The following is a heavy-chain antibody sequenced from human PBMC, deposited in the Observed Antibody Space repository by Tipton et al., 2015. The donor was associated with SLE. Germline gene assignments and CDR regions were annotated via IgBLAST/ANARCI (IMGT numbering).Heavy chain of an antibody. V-gene: IGHV4-39*01. CDR3: ARTRYCSSTSCYTPHAFDI. CDR1: GGSISSSSYY. J-gene: IGHJ3*02. CDR2: IYYSGST. Sequence: LSLTCTVSGGSISSSSYYWGWIRQPPGKGLEWIGSIYYSGSTYYNPSLKSRVTISVDTSKNQFSLKLSSVTAADTAVYYCARTRYCSSTSCYTPHAFDIWGQGTMVTVSS. D-gene: IGHD2-2*01.